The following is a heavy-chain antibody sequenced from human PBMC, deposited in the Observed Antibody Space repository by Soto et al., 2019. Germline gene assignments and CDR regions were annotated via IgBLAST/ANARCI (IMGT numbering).Heavy chain of an antibody. Sequence: EVHLVESGGGLVQTGGSLRLSCTIYESTVRRDWMNWVRQAPGKGLEWVAHINQDGSEKYYVDSVKGRFTISRNNANNLLSLKMNRLGAGETALYYCSGGVGDAFWGQGTLVTVSS. CDR1: ESTVRRDW. D-gene: IGHD1-26*01. CDR3: SGGVGDAF. V-gene: IGHV3-7*04. CDR2: INQDGSEK. J-gene: IGHJ4*02.